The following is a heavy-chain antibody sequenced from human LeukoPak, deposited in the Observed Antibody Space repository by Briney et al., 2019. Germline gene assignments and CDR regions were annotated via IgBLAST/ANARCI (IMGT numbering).Heavy chain of an antibody. CDR2: INPSGGST. CDR1: GYTFTSYY. Sequence: ASVKVSCKASGYTFTSYYMHWVRQAPGQGLEWMGIINPSGGSTSYAQKFQGRVTMTRDTSTSTVYMELSSLRSEDTAVYYCAREGLAIAAAGPYSDYCGQGTLVTVSS. V-gene: IGHV1-46*03. D-gene: IGHD6-13*01. CDR3: AREGLAIAAAGPYSDY. J-gene: IGHJ4*02.